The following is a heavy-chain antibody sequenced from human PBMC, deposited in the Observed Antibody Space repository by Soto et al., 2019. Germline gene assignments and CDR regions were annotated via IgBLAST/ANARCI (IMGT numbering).Heavy chain of an antibody. D-gene: IGHD6-6*01. CDR3: ARASRCKSEYECFAWLDF. J-gene: IGHJ4*02. CDR2: IFPSGDS. CDR1: GGSISSLY. Sequence: LSLPCTVSGGSISSLYWAWIRQPAGKGLEWIGRIFPSGDSNYNPSLPSRVSMSLDTSKNGFSLTMSSVTAADAAVYYCARASRCKSEYECFAWLDFWGQGILVTVSS. V-gene: IGHV4-4*07.